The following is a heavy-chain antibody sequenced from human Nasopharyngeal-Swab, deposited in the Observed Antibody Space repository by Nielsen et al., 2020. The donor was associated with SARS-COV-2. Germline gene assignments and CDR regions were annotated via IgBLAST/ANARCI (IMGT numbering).Heavy chain of an antibody. CDR2: MSHDGGYK. CDR1: GFIFSNYA. D-gene: IGHD6-19*01. J-gene: IGHJ4*02. Sequence: GGSLRLSCAASGFIFSNYAMHWVRQAPGKGLEWVAVMSHDGGYKHYAVSVEGRFTISRDNAKNSLYLQMNSLRAEDTAIYYCATSSAWCFQYWGQGSLITVSS. V-gene: IGHV3-30-3*01. CDR3: ATSSAWCFQY.